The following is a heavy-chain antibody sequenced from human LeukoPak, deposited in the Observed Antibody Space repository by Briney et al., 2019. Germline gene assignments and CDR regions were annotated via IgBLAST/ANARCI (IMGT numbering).Heavy chain of an antibody. J-gene: IGHJ4*02. D-gene: IGHD6-13*01. CDR3: ARGFGSVSIAAADY. V-gene: IGHV1-69*01. CDR1: GGTFSSYA. Sequence: KVSCKASGGTFSSYAISWVRQAPGQGLEWMGGIIPIFGTANYAQKFQGRVTITADESTSTAYMELSSLRSEDTAVYYCARGFGSVSIAAADYWGQGTLVTVSS. CDR2: IIPIFGTA.